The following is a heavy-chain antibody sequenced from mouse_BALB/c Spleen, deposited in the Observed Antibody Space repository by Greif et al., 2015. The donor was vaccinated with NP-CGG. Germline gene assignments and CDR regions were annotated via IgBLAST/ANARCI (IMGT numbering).Heavy chain of an antibody. V-gene: IGHV7-3*02. CDR1: VFTFTDYY. J-gene: IGHJ4*01. CDR3: ARENRARATYYAMDY. D-gene: IGHD3-1*01. Sequence: EVKLVESGGGLVQPGGSLRLSCATSVFTFTDYYMSWVRQPPGKALEWLGFIRNKANGYTTEYSASVKGRFTISRDNSQSILYLQMNTLRAEDSATYYCARENRARATYYAMDYWGQGTSVTVSS. CDR2: IRNKANGYTT.